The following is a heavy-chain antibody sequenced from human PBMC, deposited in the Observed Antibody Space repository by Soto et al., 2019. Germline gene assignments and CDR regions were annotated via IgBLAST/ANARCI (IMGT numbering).Heavy chain of an antibody. D-gene: IGHD3-3*01. J-gene: IGHJ4*02. V-gene: IGHV3-21*01. CDR2: ISSSSSYI. CDR3: AREQLHDFWSGPFDY. CDR1: GFTFSSYS. Sequence: GGSLRLSCAASGFTFSSYSMNWVRQAPGKGLEWVSSISSSSSYIYYADSVKGRFTISRDNAKNSLYLQMNSLRAEDTAVYYCAREQLHDFWSGPFDYWGQGTLVTVSS.